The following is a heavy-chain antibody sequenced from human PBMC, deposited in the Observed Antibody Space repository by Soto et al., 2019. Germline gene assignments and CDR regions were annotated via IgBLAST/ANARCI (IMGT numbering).Heavy chain of an antibody. Sequence: QITLKESGPTLVKPTQTLTLTCTFSGFSLSTSGVGVGWIRQPPGKALEWLALIYWNDDKRYSPSLKSRVTITKDTSKNQVVLTMTNMEPVDTATCYCAHSNPYNCNEVWGQGTLVTVSS. CDR1: GFSLSTSGVG. J-gene: IGHJ4*02. CDR3: AHSNPYNCNEV. V-gene: IGHV2-5*01. CDR2: IYWNDDK. D-gene: IGHD1-1*01.